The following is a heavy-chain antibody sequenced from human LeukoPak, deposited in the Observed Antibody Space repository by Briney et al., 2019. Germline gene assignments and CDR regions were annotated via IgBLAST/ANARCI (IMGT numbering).Heavy chain of an antibody. CDR1: GFTFDDYA. CDR2: ISWNSGSI. D-gene: IGHD2-2*01. J-gene: IGHJ6*02. CDR3: AKDIGHIVVVPAAIPYYYGMDV. V-gene: IGHV3-9*01. Sequence: GGSLRLSCAASGFTFDDYAMHWVRQAPGKGLEWVSGISWNSGSIGYADSVKGRFTISRDNAKSSLYLQMNSLRAEDTALYYCAKDIGHIVVVPAAIPYYYGMDVWGQGTTVTVSS.